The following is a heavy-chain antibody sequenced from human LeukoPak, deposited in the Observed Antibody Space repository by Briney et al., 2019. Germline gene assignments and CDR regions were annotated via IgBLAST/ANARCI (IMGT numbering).Heavy chain of an antibody. D-gene: IGHD7-27*01. CDR2: ISGTGGST. CDR3: AKVGSNWGYFDY. Sequence: QSGASLRLSCAASGFTFSYYAMSWVRQAPGKGLELVSAISGTGGSTHYADSVKGRFTISRDNSKNTLYLQMNSLRAEDTAVYYCAKVGSNWGYFDYWGQGTLVTVSS. V-gene: IGHV3-23*01. J-gene: IGHJ4*02. CDR1: GFTFSYYA.